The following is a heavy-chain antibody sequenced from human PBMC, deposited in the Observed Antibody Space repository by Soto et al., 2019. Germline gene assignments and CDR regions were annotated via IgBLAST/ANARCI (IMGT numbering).Heavy chain of an antibody. D-gene: IGHD3-10*01. CDR1: GYTFTSYA. V-gene: IGHV1-3*01. CDR3: ARDVTMVRGVTLDY. Sequence: QVQLVQSGAEVKKPGASVKVSCKASGYTFTSYAMHWVRQAPGQRLEWMGWINAGNGNTKYSHKFQGRVTLTRDTSASTAYMELSSLRYEDTAVYYCARDVTMVRGVTLDYWGQGTLVTVSS. CDR2: INAGNGNT. J-gene: IGHJ4*02.